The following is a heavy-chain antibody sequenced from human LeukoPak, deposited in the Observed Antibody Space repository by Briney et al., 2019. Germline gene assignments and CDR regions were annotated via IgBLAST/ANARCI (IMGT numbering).Heavy chain of an antibody. J-gene: IGHJ3*01. D-gene: IGHD1-26*01. CDR2: ISYDGSNK. V-gene: IGHV3-30*18. CDR1: GFTFSSYG. CDR3: AKDRAGSSGSSGF. Sequence: GGSLRLSCAASGFTFSSYGMHWARHPPGKGLEWVAVISYDGSNKYYADSVKGRFTISRDNSKNTLYLQMNSLRAEDTAVYYCAKDRAGSSGSSGFWGQGTMVTVPS.